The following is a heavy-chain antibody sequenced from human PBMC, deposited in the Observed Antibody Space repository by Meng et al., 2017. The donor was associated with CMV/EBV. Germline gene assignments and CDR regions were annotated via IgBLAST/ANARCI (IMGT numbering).Heavy chain of an antibody. D-gene: IGHD3-3*01. J-gene: IGHJ4*02. V-gene: IGHV3-21*01. Sequence: GESLKISCAASGFTFSSYSMNWVRQAPGKGLEWVSSISRSSSYIYYADSVKGRFTISRDNAKNSLYLQMNSRRAEETAVYYCARGNDFWSGPDDYWGQGTLVTVSS. CDR1: GFTFSSYS. CDR2: ISRSSSYI. CDR3: ARGNDFWSGPDDY.